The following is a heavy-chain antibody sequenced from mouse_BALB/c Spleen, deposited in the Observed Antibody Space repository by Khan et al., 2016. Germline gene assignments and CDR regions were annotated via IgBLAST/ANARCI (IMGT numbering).Heavy chain of an antibody. Sequence: QVQLKQSGPGLVQPSQSLSITCTVSGFSLTRYGIHWVRQSPGKGLEWLGVIWSGGTTDYNAAFIPRLSISKDNSKSQVFLKMNSLQTNDTAICYCASTGAYAMDYWGQGTSVTVSS. CDR3: ASTGAYAMDY. J-gene: IGHJ4*01. CDR2: IWSGGTT. V-gene: IGHV2-2*02. D-gene: IGHD4-1*02. CDR1: GFSLTRYG.